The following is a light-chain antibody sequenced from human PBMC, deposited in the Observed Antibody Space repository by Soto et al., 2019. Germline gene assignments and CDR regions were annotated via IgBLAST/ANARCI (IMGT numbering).Light chain of an antibody. Sequence: QSALTQPASVSGSPGQSITISCTGTSSDVGRYNIVSWYQQHPGKAPKVLIYEGSRRPSGVSNRFSGSKSGNTASLTISGLQAEDEADYYWFSYVGSSTLVFGGGTTLTVL. V-gene: IGLV2-23*01. CDR1: SSDVGRYNI. CDR3: FSYVGSSTLV. CDR2: EGS. J-gene: IGLJ3*02.